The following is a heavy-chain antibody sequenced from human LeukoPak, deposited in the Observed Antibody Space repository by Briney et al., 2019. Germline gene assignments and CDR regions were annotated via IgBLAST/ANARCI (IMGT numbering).Heavy chain of an antibody. CDR3: VTVATGY. Sequence: GGSLRLSCAPSGFTVSSNYMSWLRQAPGRGLECVSDIYSGGSTYFADSAKGGFTISRDNSKNTLYLQMNSLRAEDTAVYYCVTVATGYWGQGTLVTVSS. CDR2: IYSGGST. V-gene: IGHV3-66*02. J-gene: IGHJ4*02. CDR1: GFTVSSNY. D-gene: IGHD5-12*01.